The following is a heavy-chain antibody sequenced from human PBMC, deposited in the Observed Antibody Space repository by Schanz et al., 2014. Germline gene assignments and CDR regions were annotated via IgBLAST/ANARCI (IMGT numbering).Heavy chain of an antibody. D-gene: IGHD4-17*01. CDR1: GYTFTGHY. V-gene: IGHV1-2*06. CDR2: INPYSGDT. J-gene: IGHJ4*02. Sequence: QVQLVQSGAEVKKPGASVKVSCKASGYTFTGHYLHWVRQAPGQGLEWMGRINPYSGDTKYAQKFQGRVTMTRDTSISTAYMELSSLRSDDTAVYYCARLSTLTTPLDFWGQGSLVTVSS. CDR3: ARLSTLTTPLDF.